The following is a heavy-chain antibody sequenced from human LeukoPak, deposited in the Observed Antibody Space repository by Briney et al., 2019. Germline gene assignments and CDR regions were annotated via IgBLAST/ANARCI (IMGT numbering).Heavy chain of an antibody. Sequence: SETLSLTCTVSGGSISRSSYYWGWIRQPPGKGLEWIGSIYYSGSTYYNPSLKSRVTISVDTSKNQFSLKLSSVTAADTAVYYCARDEIAAAGTVDYWGQGTLVTVSS. CDR3: ARDEIAAAGTVDY. D-gene: IGHD6-13*01. CDR1: GGSISRSSYY. CDR2: IYYSGST. J-gene: IGHJ4*02. V-gene: IGHV4-39*07.